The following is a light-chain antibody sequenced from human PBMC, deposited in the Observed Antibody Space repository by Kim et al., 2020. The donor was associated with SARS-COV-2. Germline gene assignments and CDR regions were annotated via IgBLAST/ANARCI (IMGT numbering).Light chain of an antibody. J-gene: IGKJ3*01. CDR3: QQSYITPFT. Sequence: DIQMTQSPSTLSASVGDRVTITCRTTQSISSHLNWYQQKPGRAPKLLISAASTLQGGVPSSFSGSGSETDFTLTISSLKPEDFATYFCQQSYITPFTFGPGTKVDIK. CDR2: AAS. V-gene: IGKV1-39*01. CDR1: QSISSH.